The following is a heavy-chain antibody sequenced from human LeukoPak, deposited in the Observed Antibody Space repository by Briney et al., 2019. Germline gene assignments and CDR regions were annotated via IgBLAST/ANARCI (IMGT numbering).Heavy chain of an antibody. CDR1: GFTFSSYG. J-gene: IGHJ4*02. V-gene: IGHV3-23*01. D-gene: IGHD5-18*01. CDR3: AKDPSRGYSYDF. CDR2: ISGNGGRT. Sequence: GGSLRLSCAASGFTFSSYGMSWVRQAPGKGLEWVSAISGNGGRTDYADSVKGRSTIPRDNSKNTLYLQMNSLRAEDTAIYYCAKDPSRGYSYDFWGQGTLVTVSS.